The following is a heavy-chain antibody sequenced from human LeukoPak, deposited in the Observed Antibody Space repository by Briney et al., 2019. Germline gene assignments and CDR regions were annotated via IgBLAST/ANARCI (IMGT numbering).Heavy chain of an antibody. D-gene: IGHD4-17*01. V-gene: IGHV3-23*01. Sequence: PGGSLRLSCTASGFTFSNYAMSWVRQAPGKGLEWVSAISGSGGSTYYADSVKGRSSISRDNSKNTLYLQMNSLRAEDTAKYYCAKHYGDYYYYYMDVWGKGTTVTVSS. CDR2: ISGSGGST. CDR3: AKHYGDYYYYYMDV. CDR1: GFTFSNYA. J-gene: IGHJ6*03.